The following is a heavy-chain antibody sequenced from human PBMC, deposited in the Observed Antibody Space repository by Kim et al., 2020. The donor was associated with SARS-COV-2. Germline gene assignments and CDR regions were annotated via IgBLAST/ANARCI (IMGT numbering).Heavy chain of an antibody. CDR3: ARGLVVVVVAATYGMDV. CDR2: INHSGST. D-gene: IGHD2-15*01. V-gene: IGHV4-34*01. Sequence: SETLSLTCAVYGGSFSGYYWSWIRQPPGKGLEWIGEINHSGSTNYNPSLKSRVTISVDTSKNQFSLKLSSVTAADTAVYYCARGLVVVVVAATYGMDVWGQGTTVTVSS. CDR1: GGSFSGYY. J-gene: IGHJ6*02.